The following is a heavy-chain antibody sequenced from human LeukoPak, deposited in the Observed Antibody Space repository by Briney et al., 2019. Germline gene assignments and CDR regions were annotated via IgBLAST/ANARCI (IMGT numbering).Heavy chain of an antibody. CDR2: IRFDGSRT. CDR1: GFSFSDYA. CDR3: AKPSGNCVDY. Sequence: GGSLRLSCGASGFSFSDYAMHWVRQAPGKGLEWVAFIRFDGSRTDYADSVKGRFTISRDNSKNTLFLQLNSLRPDDTGVYFCAKPSGNCVDYWGQGTLVTVSS. V-gene: IGHV3-30*02. D-gene: IGHD1-26*01. J-gene: IGHJ4*02.